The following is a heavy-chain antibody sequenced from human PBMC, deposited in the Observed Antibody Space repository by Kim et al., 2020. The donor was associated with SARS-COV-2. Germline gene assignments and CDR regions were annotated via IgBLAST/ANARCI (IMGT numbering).Heavy chain of an antibody. V-gene: IGHV3-53*01. Sequence: GGSLRLSCAASGFTVSSNYMSWVRQAPGKGLEWVSVIYSGGSTYYADSVKGRFTISRDNSKNTLYLQMNSLRAEDTAVYYCASKDHESGSYHWGQGTLVTVSS. CDR3: ASKDHESGSYH. D-gene: IGHD3-10*01. J-gene: IGHJ5*02. CDR2: IYSGGST. CDR1: GFTVSSNY.